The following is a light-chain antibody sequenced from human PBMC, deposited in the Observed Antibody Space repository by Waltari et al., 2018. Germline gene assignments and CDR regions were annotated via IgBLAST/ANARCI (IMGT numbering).Light chain of an antibody. Sequence: QSVLTQLPSVSGDPGQRVTISCTGSSSNIGGYYVYWYQQFPGTAPKLLLYDNNKRPSGISDRFSGSKSGTSASLTITGLQPGDEADYYCGTWDSSLSGYIFGAGTRLTVL. CDR2: DNN. V-gene: IGLV1-51*01. CDR3: GTWDSSLSGYI. CDR1: SSNIGGYY. J-gene: IGLJ1*01.